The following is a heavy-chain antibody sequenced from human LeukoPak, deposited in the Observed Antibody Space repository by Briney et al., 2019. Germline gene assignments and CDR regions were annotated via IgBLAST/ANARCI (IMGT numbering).Heavy chain of an antibody. Sequence: PGGSLRLSCAASGFTFSDYWMHWVRQAPGKGLVWVSRINRGGSTTNYADSVKGRFTISRDNAKNTLYLQMNSLRAEDTAVYYCARSQGVVVFDYWGQGTPVTVSS. J-gene: IGHJ4*02. CDR1: GFTFSDYW. CDR2: INRGGSTT. V-gene: IGHV3-74*01. CDR3: ARSQGVVVFDY. D-gene: IGHD3-22*01.